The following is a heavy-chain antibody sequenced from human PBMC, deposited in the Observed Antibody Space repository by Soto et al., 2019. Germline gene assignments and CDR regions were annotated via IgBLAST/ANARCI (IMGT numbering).Heavy chain of an antibody. CDR1: GGSISSSSYY. CDR2: IYYSGST. Sequence: SETLSLTCTVSGGSISSSSYYWGWIRQPPGKGLEWIGSIYYSGSTYYNPSLKSRVTISVDTSKNQFSLKLSSVTAADTAVYYCARLYSSSWYRGYYFDYWGQGTLVTVSS. CDR3: ARLYSSSWYRGYYFDY. V-gene: IGHV4-39*01. J-gene: IGHJ4*02. D-gene: IGHD6-13*01.